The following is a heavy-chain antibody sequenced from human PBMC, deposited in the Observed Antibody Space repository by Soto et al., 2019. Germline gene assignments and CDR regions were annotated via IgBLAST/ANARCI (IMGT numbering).Heavy chain of an antibody. Sequence: SETLSLTCTVSGGSISSGGYYWSWIRQHPGKGLEWIGYIYYSGSTYYNPSLKSRVTISVDTSKNQSSLKLSSVTAADTAVYYCARGMDDSSGYYGNWFDPWGQGTLVTVSS. CDR1: GGSISSGGYY. CDR2: IYYSGST. D-gene: IGHD3-22*01. CDR3: ARGMDDSSGYYGNWFDP. V-gene: IGHV4-31*03. J-gene: IGHJ5*02.